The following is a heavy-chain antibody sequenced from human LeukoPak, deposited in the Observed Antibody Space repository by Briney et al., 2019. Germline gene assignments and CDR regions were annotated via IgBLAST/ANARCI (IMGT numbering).Heavy chain of an antibody. CDR1: GFTFSSYA. CDR3: ARDRYYYDSSGYLLRYFDY. Sequence: PGGSLRLSCVISGFTFSSYAMSWVRQAPGKGLEWVSGISAGGGSTYHADSVKGRFTISRDNSKNTLYLQMNSLRAEDTAVYYCARDRYYYDSSGYLLRYFDYWGQGTLVTVSS. J-gene: IGHJ4*02. V-gene: IGHV3-23*01. D-gene: IGHD3-22*01. CDR2: ISAGGGST.